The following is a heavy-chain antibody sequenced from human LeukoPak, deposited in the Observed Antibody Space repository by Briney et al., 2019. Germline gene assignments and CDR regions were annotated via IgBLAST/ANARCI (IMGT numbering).Heavy chain of an antibody. D-gene: IGHD3-3*01. CDR3: ARFGLITIKVRLRFLEWLPTDAFDI. CDR1: GDSFSSGC. V-gene: IGHV4-59*12. J-gene: IGHJ3*02. CDR2: IYYSGTT. Sequence: SETLSLTCALSGDSFSSGCWNWIRQPPGKGLEWLGYIYYSGTTNSNPSLESRVTISVDRSKNQFSLKLSSVTAADTAVYYCARFGLITIKVRLRFLEWLPTDAFDIWGQGTMVTVSS.